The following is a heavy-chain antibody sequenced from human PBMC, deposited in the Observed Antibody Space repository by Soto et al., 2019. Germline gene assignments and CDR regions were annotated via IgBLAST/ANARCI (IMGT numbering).Heavy chain of an antibody. Sequence: PSETLSLTCTVSGDSLSTYYWSWIRQPAGERLEWIGRIHDTGRTNYNPSLKSRVTMSVDTSKNQFSLRVNPVTAADTAVYYCARESVSGTYRFDSWGQGTLVTVSS. CDR1: GDSLSTYY. D-gene: IGHD3-16*02. V-gene: IGHV4-4*07. J-gene: IGHJ4*02. CDR2: IHDTGRT. CDR3: ARESVSGTYRFDS.